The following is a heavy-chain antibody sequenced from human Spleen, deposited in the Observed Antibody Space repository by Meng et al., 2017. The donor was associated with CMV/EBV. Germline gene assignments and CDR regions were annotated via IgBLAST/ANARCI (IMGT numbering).Heavy chain of an antibody. Sequence: ASVKVSCKVSGYTFTSHDINWVRQATGQGLEWMGWMNPISGNTGYAQKFQGRVTMTSNSSINTAYMELRSLRSDDTAVYFCARGVDYEVPDANDYWGQGTLVTVSS. V-gene: IGHV1-8*01. D-gene: IGHD2-2*01. CDR3: ARGVDYEVPDANDY. J-gene: IGHJ4*02. CDR2: MNPISGNT. CDR1: GYTFTSHD.